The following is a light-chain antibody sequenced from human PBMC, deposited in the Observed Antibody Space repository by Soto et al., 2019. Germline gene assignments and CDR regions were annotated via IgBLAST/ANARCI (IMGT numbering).Light chain of an antibody. CDR3: QQYNNWPGT. V-gene: IGKV3-15*01. CDR2: GAS. J-gene: IGKJ1*01. CDR1: QSVSSN. Sequence: EIVMTQSPATLSVSPGERATLSCRASQSVSSNLAWYQQKPGQAPRLLIYGASTRATGIPARFSGSGSGTEFTLNISRPQSEGFAVYYCQQYNNWPGTFGHGTKV.